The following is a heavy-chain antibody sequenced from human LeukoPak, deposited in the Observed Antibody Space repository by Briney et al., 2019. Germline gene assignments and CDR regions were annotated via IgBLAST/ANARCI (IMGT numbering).Heavy chain of an antibody. CDR3: ARADSSNWYWFDP. D-gene: IGHD6-13*01. CDR2: INPNSGGT. Sequence: ASVKVSCKASGYTFTAYFIHWLRQAPGQGPEWMGLINPNSGGTNYAQKFQGRVSMTRDTSITTAYMELSSLRSDDTALYYCARADSSNWYWFDPWGQGTLVTVSS. CDR1: GYTFTAYF. J-gene: IGHJ5*02. V-gene: IGHV1-2*02.